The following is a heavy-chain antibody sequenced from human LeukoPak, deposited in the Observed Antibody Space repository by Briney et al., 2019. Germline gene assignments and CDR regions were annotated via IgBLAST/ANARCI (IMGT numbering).Heavy chain of an antibody. Sequence: SETLSLTCAVYGGSFSGYYWSWIRQPPGKGLEWIGEINHSGSTNYNPSLKSRVTMSVDTSKNQFSLKLSSVTAADTAVYCCASPDREEMATAGDAFDIWGQGTMVTVSS. J-gene: IGHJ3*02. CDR3: ASPDREEMATAGDAFDI. D-gene: IGHD5-24*01. V-gene: IGHV4-34*01. CDR1: GGSFSGYY. CDR2: INHSGST.